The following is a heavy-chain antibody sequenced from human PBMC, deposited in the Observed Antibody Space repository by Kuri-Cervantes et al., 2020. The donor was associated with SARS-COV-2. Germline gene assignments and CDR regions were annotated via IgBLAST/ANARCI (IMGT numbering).Heavy chain of an antibody. CDR1: GGTFSSYA. J-gene: IGHJ3*02. CDR2: IIPIFGTA. V-gene: IGHV1-69*13. D-gene: IGHD7-27*01. CDR3: AREKLGIGAFDI. Sequence: SVKVSCKASGGTFSSYAISWVRQAPGQGLEWMGGIIPIFGTANYAQKFQGRVTITADESTSTAYMELSSLRSEDTAVYYCAREKLGIGAFDIWGQGTMVTVSS.